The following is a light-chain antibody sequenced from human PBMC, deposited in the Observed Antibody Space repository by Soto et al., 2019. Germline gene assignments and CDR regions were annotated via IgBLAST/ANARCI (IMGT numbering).Light chain of an antibody. J-gene: IGKJ2*01. Sequence: IQMTQSPSTLSASVGDRVTITCRASQSISIWLAWYQQKPGKAPKPLIYKASILESGVPSRFSGSGSGSEFTLTISSLQPDDFATYYCQQYNTYLGTFGQGTKLEIK. CDR3: QQYNTYLGT. CDR1: QSISIW. V-gene: IGKV1-5*03. CDR2: KAS.